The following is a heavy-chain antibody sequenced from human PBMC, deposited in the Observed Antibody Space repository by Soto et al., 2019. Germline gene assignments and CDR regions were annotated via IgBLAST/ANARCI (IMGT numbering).Heavy chain of an antibody. Sequence: PGGSLRLSCAASGFTVSSRYMGWVRQAPGKGLEWVSVVWRGGTTYHADSVKGRFTVSRDESRNTLYLQMNSLRVGDTAVYYCATEGIFVGDPEPHWGQGTLVPVSS. CDR2: VWRGGTT. CDR3: ATEGIFVGDPEPH. V-gene: IGHV3-53*01. CDR1: GFTVSSRY. D-gene: IGHD3-3*01. J-gene: IGHJ4*02.